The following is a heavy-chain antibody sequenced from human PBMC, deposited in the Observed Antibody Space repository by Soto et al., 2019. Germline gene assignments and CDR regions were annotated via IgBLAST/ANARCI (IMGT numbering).Heavy chain of an antibody. CDR2: IIPIFGTA. CDR3: ARDRYSSGWTDRYGMDV. V-gene: IGHV1-69*13. D-gene: IGHD6-19*01. CDR1: GGTFSSYA. J-gene: IGHJ6*02. Sequence: SVKVSCKASGGTFSSYAISWVRQAPGQGLEWMGGIIPIFGTANYAQKFQGRVTITADESTSTAYMELSSLRSEDTAVYYCARDRYSSGWTDRYGMDVWGQGTTVTVSS.